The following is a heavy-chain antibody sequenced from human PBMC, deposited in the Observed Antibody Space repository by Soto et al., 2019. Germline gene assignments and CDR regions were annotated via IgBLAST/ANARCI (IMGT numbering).Heavy chain of an antibody. CDR3: AKDQGSGLDY. J-gene: IGHJ4*02. CDR1: GGSISTTGYY. CDR2: IYYTGSS. Sequence: SETLSLTCTVSGGSISTTGYYWSWIRQHPGKGMEWIGYIYYTGSSYYNKSLKRQVNMSVDTSKNQNSLKLSSVTAADTAVYYCAKDQGSGLDYWGQGTLVTVS. V-gene: IGHV4-31*01.